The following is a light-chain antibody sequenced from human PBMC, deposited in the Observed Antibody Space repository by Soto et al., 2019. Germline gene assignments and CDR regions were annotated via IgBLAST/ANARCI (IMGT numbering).Light chain of an antibody. CDR1: SSNIGSHY. V-gene: IGLV1-47*01. CDR3: ISYTSDDVRYV. J-gene: IGLJ1*01. Sequence: QSVLTQPPSASGTPGQSLTISCAGSSSNIGSHYVYWYQHLPGTAPKLLIFRDGQRPSGVPDRFFGSKSGTSASLAISGLRSEDEAHYYCISYTSDDVRYVFGTGTKLTVL. CDR2: RDG.